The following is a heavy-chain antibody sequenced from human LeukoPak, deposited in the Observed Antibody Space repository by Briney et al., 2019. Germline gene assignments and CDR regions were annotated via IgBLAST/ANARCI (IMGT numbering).Heavy chain of an antibody. CDR2: IIPIFGTA. D-gene: IGHD6-6*01. J-gene: IGHJ6*02. Sequence: SVKVSCKASGGTFISYAISWVRQAPGQGLEWMGGIIPIFGTANYAQKFQGRVTITADESTSTAYMELSSLRSEDTAVYYCARGSGYSSSKNDYYYYGMDVWGQGTTVTVSS. CDR1: GGTFISYA. V-gene: IGHV1-69*13. CDR3: ARGSGYSSSKNDYYYYGMDV.